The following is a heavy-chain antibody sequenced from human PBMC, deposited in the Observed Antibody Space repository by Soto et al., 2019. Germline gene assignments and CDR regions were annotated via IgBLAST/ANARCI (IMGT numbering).Heavy chain of an antibody. CDR2: ITEDGSGT. V-gene: IGHV3-74*01. CDR3: GRGTNGWRGMDY. CDR1: GFTFSSYP. Sequence: EVQLVESGGAIVQPGGSLRLSCATSGFTFSSYPIHWVRHAPGKGPVWVSRITEDGSGTTYADSVKGRFTVTRDNAKNTMYLPMSCRGAEDTAVYQCGRGTNGWRGMDYWCQGTLVTVS. D-gene: IGHD2-8*01. J-gene: IGHJ4*02.